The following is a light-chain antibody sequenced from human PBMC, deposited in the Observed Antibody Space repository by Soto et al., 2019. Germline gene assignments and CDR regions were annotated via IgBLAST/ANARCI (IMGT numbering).Light chain of an antibody. CDR1: QSISSH. CDR3: QQYHYWWA. Sequence: EIVMTQSPATLSVSPGERATLSCRASQSISSHLAWYQQKPGQAPRLLIHGASTRATGTPARFSGSGSGTEFTLVISSLQSEDFAVYYCQQYHYWWAFGQGTKVDIK. J-gene: IGKJ1*01. CDR2: GAS. V-gene: IGKV3-15*01.